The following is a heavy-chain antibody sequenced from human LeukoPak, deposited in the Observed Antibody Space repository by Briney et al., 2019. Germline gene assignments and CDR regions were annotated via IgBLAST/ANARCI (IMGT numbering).Heavy chain of an antibody. CDR3: ARGPSVADYFQYYYMDV. V-gene: IGHV3-30*03. D-gene: IGHD6-19*01. CDR1: GFTFGSYD. J-gene: IGHJ6*03. Sequence: PGRSLRLSCAASGFTFGSYDIHWVRQAPGKGLEWVAVISHDGSQKYYVDSVKGRFTISRDNSKNTLFLQMNSLRAEDTAVYYCARGPSVADYFQYYYMDVWGKRTTVTVSS. CDR2: ISHDGSQK.